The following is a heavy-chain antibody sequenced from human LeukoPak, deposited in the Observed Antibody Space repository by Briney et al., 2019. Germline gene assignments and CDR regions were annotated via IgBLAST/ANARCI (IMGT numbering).Heavy chain of an antibody. CDR2: IYASGST. CDR1: GGSISSYY. Sequence: SETPSLTYTVSGGSISSYYWSWIRQPAGKGLEWIGRIYASGSTNANPSLKSRVTMSVATSKNQFSLRLTSVTAADRAVYYCARGYGDIEYWGQGILVTVSS. CDR3: ARGYGDIEY. D-gene: IGHD4-17*01. V-gene: IGHV4-4*07. J-gene: IGHJ4*02.